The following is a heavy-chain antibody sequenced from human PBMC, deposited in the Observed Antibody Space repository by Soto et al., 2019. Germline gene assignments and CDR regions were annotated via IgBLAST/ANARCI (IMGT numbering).Heavy chain of an antibody. Sequence: EVQLVESGGGLIQPGGSLRLSCAASGFTVSSNYMSWVRQAPGKGLEWGSVIYSGGSTYYADSVKGRFTISRDNSKNTLYLQMNSLRAEDTAVYYCARYDFWSGYLPFGMDVWGQGTTVTVSS. D-gene: IGHD3-3*01. CDR2: IYSGGST. CDR3: ARYDFWSGYLPFGMDV. V-gene: IGHV3-53*01. CDR1: GFTVSSNY. J-gene: IGHJ6*02.